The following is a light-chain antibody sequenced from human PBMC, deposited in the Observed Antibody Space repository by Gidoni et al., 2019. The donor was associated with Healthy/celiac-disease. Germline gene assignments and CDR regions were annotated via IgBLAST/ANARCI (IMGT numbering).Light chain of an antibody. J-gene: IGKJ4*01. Sequence: DIQMTQSPSSLSASVGDRVTITCRASQSISSYLNSYQQKPGKAPKLLIYAASSLQSGVPSRFSGSGSGTDFTLTISSLQPEDFATYYCQQSYSTPLTFGGGTKVEFK. V-gene: IGKV1-39*01. CDR1: QSISSY. CDR2: AAS. CDR3: QQSYSTPLT.